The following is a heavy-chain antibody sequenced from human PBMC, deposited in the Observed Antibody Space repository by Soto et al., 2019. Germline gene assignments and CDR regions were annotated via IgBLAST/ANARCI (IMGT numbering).Heavy chain of an antibody. CDR3: ARSGFPVAFDI. J-gene: IGHJ3*02. CDR2: ISSTGSTK. D-gene: IGHD3-10*01. Sequence: PXGSLQISCAASGFTFSDYDMSWIRQAPGKGLEWVSYISSTGSTKYYADSVKGRFTMSRDNAKNSLFLQMNSLRAEDTAVYYCARSGFPVAFDIWGQATMVTVSS. CDR1: GFTFSDYD. V-gene: IGHV3-11*01.